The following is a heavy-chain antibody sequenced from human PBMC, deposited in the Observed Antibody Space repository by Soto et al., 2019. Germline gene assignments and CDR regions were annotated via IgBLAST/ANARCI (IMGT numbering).Heavy chain of an antibody. CDR1: GAPISSGDYY. Sequence: QVKLQESGPRLVTPSQTLSLTFTVSGAPISSGDYYWYWVSQAPGTGLELVGYIYYRGSTYYNPSLKRRLDISLDVFRNQFSRRLTSVTASDTAVNFCASVGYGVEEPSYWGPGMLVTVS. D-gene: IGHD4-17*01. CDR2: IYYRGST. J-gene: IGHJ4*02. CDR3: ASVGYGVEEPSY. V-gene: IGHV4-30-4*01.